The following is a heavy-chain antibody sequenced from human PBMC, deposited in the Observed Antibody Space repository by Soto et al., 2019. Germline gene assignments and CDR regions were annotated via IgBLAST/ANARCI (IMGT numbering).Heavy chain of an antibody. Sequence: SETLSLTCTVSGGSISNYYWNWIRQSPGKGLEWIGYIYSSGGTHYNPSLQNRVTISIDTSKSQVSLKVNSVTAADTAVYYCARDHPHSYGVYYFDYWGQGTPVTVSS. CDR1: GGSISNYY. V-gene: IGHV4-59*01. J-gene: IGHJ4*02. D-gene: IGHD5-18*01. CDR3: ARDHPHSYGVYYFDY. CDR2: IYSSGGT.